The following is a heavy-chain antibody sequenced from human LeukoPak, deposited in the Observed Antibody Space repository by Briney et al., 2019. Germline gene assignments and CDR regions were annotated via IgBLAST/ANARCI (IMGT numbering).Heavy chain of an antibody. CDR3: ATKNWYYFDY. CDR1: GFTFSSYA. D-gene: IGHD1-1*01. CDR2: IKRDGSEK. J-gene: IGHJ4*02. V-gene: IGHV3-7*02. Sequence: GGSLRLSCAASGFTFSSYAMTWVRQAPGKGLEWVANIKRDGSEKYYVDSVKGRFTISRDNAKNSLYLQMSSLRVEDTAVYYYATKNWYYFDYWGQGTLVTVSS.